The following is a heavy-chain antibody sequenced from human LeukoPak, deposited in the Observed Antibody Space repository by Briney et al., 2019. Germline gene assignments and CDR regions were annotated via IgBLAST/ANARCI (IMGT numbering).Heavy chain of an antibody. V-gene: IGHV3-21*01. D-gene: IGHD3-10*02. CDR2: ISSRSSYI. CDR3: AELGITTIGGV. CDR1: GFTFSSYS. J-gene: IGHJ6*04. Sequence: GGALRLSCAASGFTFSSYSMNGVRQAPGKGLEWVSSISSRSSYIYYADSVKGRFTISRDNAQNSLYLQMNSLRAEHTAVYYCAELGITTIGGVWGKGTTVTISS.